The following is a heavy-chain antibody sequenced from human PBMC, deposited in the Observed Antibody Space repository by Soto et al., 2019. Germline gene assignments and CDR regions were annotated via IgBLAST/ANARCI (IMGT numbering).Heavy chain of an antibody. J-gene: IGHJ4*02. CDR1: GFTFSSHG. CDR2: ISYDGSNK. Sequence: QVQLVESGGGVVQPGRSLRLSCAASGFTFSSHGMLWVRQAPGKGLEWVAVISYDGSNKYYADSVKGRFTISRDNSKNTLFLQMNSLRAEDTAVYFCANDRDGYNVPFDSWGQGALVIVSS. CDR3: ANDRDGYNVPFDS. D-gene: IGHD1-1*01. V-gene: IGHV3-30*18.